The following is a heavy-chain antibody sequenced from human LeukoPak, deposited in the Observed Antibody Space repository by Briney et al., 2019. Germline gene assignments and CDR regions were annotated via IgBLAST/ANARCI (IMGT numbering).Heavy chain of an antibody. V-gene: IGHV3-30*18. CDR2: ISYDGSNK. D-gene: IGHD3-16*02. Sequence: GGSPRLSCAASGFTFSSYGMHWVRQAPGKGLEWVAVISYDGSNKYYADSVKGRFTISRDNSKNTLYLQMNSLRAEDTAVYYCAKDRYYDYVWGSYRSYYFDYWGQGTLVTVSS. CDR1: GFTFSSYG. J-gene: IGHJ4*02. CDR3: AKDRYYDYVWGSYRSYYFDY.